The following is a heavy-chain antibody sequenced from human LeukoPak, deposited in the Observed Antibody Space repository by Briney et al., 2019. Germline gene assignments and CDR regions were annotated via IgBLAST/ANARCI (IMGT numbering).Heavy chain of an antibody. D-gene: IGHD1-26*01. Sequence: GGSLRLSCAASGFTFSSYAMNWVRQVPGKGLEWVSAISGSGGNTYYADSVKGRFTISRDNSKNTLYLQMNSLRAEDTAVYYCAKREQTPNAFDVWGQGTMVTVSS. CDR3: AKREQTPNAFDV. CDR2: ISGSGGNT. V-gene: IGHV3-23*01. CDR1: GFTFSSYA. J-gene: IGHJ3*01.